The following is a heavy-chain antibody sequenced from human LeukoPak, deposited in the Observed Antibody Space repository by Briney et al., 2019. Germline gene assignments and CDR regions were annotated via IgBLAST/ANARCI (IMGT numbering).Heavy chain of an antibody. CDR1: GFTFSSYD. J-gene: IGHJ6*03. V-gene: IGHV3-13*03. CDR3: AKRYGWEASYYYYYMDV. Sequence: GGSLRLSCAACGFTFSSYDMHWVRQATGKGLEWVSAIGTAGDTYYPGSVKGQFTISRDNSKNTLYLQMNSLRAEDTAVYYCAKRYGWEASYYYYYMDVWGKGTTVTISS. CDR2: IGTAGDT. D-gene: IGHD1-26*01.